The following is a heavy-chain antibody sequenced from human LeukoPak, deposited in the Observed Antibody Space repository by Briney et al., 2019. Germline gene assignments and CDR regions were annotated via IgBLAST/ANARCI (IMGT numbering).Heavy chain of an antibody. CDR1: GFTFSSYS. J-gene: IGHJ4*02. CDR2: ISSSSSSYI. CDR3: ARGYCSSTSCKPYYFDY. Sequence: PGGSLRLSCAASGFTFSSYSMNWVRQAPGKGLEWVPSISSSSSSYIYYADSLKGRFTISRDNAKNSLYLQMNSLRAEDTAVYYCARGYCSSTSCKPYYFDYWGQGTLVTVSS. D-gene: IGHD2-2*01. V-gene: IGHV3-21*01.